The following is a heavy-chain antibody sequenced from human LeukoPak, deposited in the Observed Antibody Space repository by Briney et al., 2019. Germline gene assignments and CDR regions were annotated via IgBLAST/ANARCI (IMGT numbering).Heavy chain of an antibody. J-gene: IGHJ4*02. V-gene: IGHV3-48*01. CDR2: ISSSSSTI. CDR1: GFTFSSYG. CDR3: ARGHYYGSGTSSV. D-gene: IGHD3-10*01. Sequence: GGSLRLSCAASGFTFSSYGMHWVRQAPGKGLEWVSYISSSSSTIYYADSVKGRFTISRDNSKNTLYLQMNSLRAEDTAVYYCARGHYYGSGTSSVWGQGTLVTVSS.